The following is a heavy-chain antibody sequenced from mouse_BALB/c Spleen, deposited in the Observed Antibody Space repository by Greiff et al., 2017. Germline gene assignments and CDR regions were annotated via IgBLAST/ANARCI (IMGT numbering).Heavy chain of an antibody. CDR2: ISSGSSTI. CDR3: AREFMTTATFAY. Sequence: EVQRVESGGGLVQPGGSRKLSCAASGFTFSSFGMHWVRQAPEKGLEWVAYISSGSSTIYYADTVKGRFTISRDNPKNTLFLQMTSLRSEDTAMYYCAREFMTTATFAYWGQGTLVTVSA. CDR1: GFTFSSFG. D-gene: IGHD1-2*01. J-gene: IGHJ3*01. V-gene: IGHV5-17*02.